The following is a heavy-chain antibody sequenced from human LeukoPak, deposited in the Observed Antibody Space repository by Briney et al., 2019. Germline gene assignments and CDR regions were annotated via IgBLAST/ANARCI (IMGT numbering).Heavy chain of an antibody. CDR2: LIPIFGTA. V-gene: IGHV1-69*01. CDR1: GGTFISYA. J-gene: IGHJ4*02. Sequence: SVKVCCKDSGGTFISYAISWVRQAPGQGLEWMGGLIPIFGTANYAQKFQGRVTITADESTGTAYMELSSLRSEDTAVYYCARTPSAAPYYFDYWGQGTLVTVSS. CDR3: ARTPSAAPYYFDY. D-gene: IGHD2-2*01.